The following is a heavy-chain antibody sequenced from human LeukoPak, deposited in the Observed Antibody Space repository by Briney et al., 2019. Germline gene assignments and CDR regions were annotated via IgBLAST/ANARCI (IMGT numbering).Heavy chain of an antibody. CDR3: ARTPSTWIHDY. D-gene: IGHD5-18*01. V-gene: IGHV4-59*01. CDR1: GGSFSGYY. J-gene: IGHJ4*02. CDR2: IYYSGST. Sequence: NPSETLSLTCAVYGGSFSGYYWSWIRQPPGKGLEWIGYIYYSGSTNYNPSLKSRVTISVDTSKNQFSLKLSSVTAADTAVYYCARTPSTWIHDYWGQGTLATVSS.